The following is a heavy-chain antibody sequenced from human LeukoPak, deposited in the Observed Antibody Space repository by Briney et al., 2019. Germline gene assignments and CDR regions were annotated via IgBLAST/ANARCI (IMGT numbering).Heavy chain of an antibody. J-gene: IGHJ4*02. D-gene: IGHD1-7*01. CDR1: GYTFTGYY. V-gene: IGHV1-2*02. CDR2: INPNSGGT. CDR3: QTVHLETGTPYYFDY. Sequence: GASVKVSCKASGYTFTGYYMHWVRQAPGQGLEWMGWINPNSGGTNYAQKFQGRVTMTRDTSISTAYMELSRLRSDDTAVYYCQTVHLETGTPYYFDYWGQGTLVTVSS.